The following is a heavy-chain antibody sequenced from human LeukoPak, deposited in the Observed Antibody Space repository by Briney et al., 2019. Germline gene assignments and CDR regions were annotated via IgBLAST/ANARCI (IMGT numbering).Heavy chain of an antibody. CDR1: GESVSSNSAA. CDR2: TYYRSKWYY. D-gene: IGHD1-7*01. J-gene: IGHJ6*03. Sequence: SQTLSLTCAISGESVSSNSAAWTWIRQSPSRGLEWLGRTYYRSKWYYDYAVSVKSRITINPDTSKNQFSLQLNSVTPDDTAVYHCARGWWNYWSGYYYYMDVWGKGTTVTVSS. V-gene: IGHV6-1*01. CDR3: ARGWWNYWSGYYYYMDV.